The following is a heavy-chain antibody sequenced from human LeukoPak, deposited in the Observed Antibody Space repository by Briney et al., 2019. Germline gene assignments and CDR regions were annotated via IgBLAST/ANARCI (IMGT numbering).Heavy chain of an antibody. CDR1: GFTFSNAW. CDR2: ISGSGGTT. D-gene: IGHD1/OR15-1a*01. Sequence: PGGSLRLSCAASGFTFSNAWMSWVRQAPGKGLEWVSGISGSGGTTYYADSVKGRFTISRDSSKITLYLQMNSLRAEDTAVYYCAKVRANRFASFDYWGQGTLVTVSS. CDR3: AKVRANRFASFDY. J-gene: IGHJ4*02. V-gene: IGHV3-23*01.